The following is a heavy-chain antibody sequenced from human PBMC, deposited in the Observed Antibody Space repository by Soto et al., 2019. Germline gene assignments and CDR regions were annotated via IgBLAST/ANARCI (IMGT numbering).Heavy chain of an antibody. CDR2: INAVFGTM. Sequence: ASVKVSCKASGVTFRTYTTRWVRQAPGQGLEWVGGINAVFGTMKYSQKFRDRVTVTTDTSASTAYMEVRSLRSEDTAVYYCTRDPGGTRGSYAMDVWGQGTTVTVSS. J-gene: IGHJ6*02. CDR3: TRDPGGTRGSYAMDV. CDR1: GVTFRTYT. V-gene: IGHV1-3*01. D-gene: IGHD1-26*01.